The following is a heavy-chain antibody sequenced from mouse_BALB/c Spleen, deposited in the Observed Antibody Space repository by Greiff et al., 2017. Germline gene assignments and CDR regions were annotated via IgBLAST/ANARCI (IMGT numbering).Heavy chain of an antibody. Sequence: QVHVKQSGAELVRPGASVTLSCKASGYTFTDYEMHWVKQTPVHGLEWIGAIDPETGGTAYNQKFKGKATLTADKSSSTAYMELRSLTSEDSAVYYCTILLPLDYWGQGTLVTVSA. CDR3: TILLPLDY. D-gene: IGHD1-1*01. CDR1: GYTFTDYE. V-gene: IGHV1-15*01. J-gene: IGHJ3*01. CDR2: IDPETGGT.